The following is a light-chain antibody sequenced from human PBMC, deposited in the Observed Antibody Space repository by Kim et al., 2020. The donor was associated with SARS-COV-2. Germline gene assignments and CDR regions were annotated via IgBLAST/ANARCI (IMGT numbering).Light chain of an antibody. CDR1: QSVSGSY. CDR2: GAS. Sequence: SLSPGESATLSCRASQSVSGSYLAWYQQKPGQAPRLLIYGASSRATGIPDRFSGSGSGTDFTLTISRLEPEDFAVYFCQQYGSSYTFGQGTQLEI. V-gene: IGKV3-20*01. CDR3: QQYGSSYT. J-gene: IGKJ2*01.